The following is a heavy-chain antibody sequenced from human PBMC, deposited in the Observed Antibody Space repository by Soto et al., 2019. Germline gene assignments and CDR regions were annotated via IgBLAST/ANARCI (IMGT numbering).Heavy chain of an antibody. CDR2: INPNSGGT. CDR3: ARDGAGYCSSTSCYGMDV. Sequence: ASVKVSCKASGYTFTGYYMHWVRQAPGQGLEWMGWINPNSGGTNYAQKFQGRVTMTRDTSISTAYMELSRLRSDDTAVYYCARDGAGYCSSTSCYGMDVWGQGTTVTVSS. CDR1: GYTFTGYY. D-gene: IGHD2-2*01. V-gene: IGHV1-2*02. J-gene: IGHJ6*02.